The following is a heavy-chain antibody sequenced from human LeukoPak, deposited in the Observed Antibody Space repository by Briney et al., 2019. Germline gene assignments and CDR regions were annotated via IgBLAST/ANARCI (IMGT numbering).Heavy chain of an antibody. V-gene: IGHV3-30*18. Sequence: PGRSLRLSCAASGFTFSSYGMHWVRQAPGKGLEWVAVISYDGSNKYYADSVKGRFTIPRDNSKNTLYLQMNSLRAEDTAVFYCAKSYRPYYGDYVYYYYYMGVWGKGTTVTVSS. D-gene: IGHD4-17*01. CDR3: AKSYRPYYGDYVYYYYYMGV. CDR2: ISYDGSNK. CDR1: GFTFSSYG. J-gene: IGHJ6*03.